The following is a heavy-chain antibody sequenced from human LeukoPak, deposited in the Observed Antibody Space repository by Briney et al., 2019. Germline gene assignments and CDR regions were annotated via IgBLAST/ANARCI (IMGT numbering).Heavy chain of an antibody. J-gene: IGHJ6*02. CDR3: ARDLVLVGVGWNHDYYYYGMDV. CDR2: ISAYNGNT. D-gene: IGHD2-21*01. V-gene: IGHV1-18*01. Sequence: AASVKVSCKASGYTFTSYGISWVRQAPGQGLEWMGWISAYNGNTNYAQKLQGRVTMTTDTSTSTAYMELRSLRSDDTAVYYCARDLVLVGVGWNHDYYYYGMDVWGQGTTVTVSS. CDR1: GYTFTSYG.